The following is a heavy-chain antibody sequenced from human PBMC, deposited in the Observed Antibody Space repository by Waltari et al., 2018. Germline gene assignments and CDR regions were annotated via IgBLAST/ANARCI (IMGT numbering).Heavy chain of an antibody. V-gene: IGHV4-39*01. J-gene: IGHJ2*01. CDR1: GVSISTSRYY. CDR2: LHYGGSS. Sequence: QLQLQESGPGLVNPSETLSLTCTVSGVSISTSRYYWGWIRQPPGKGLDWIGSLHYGGSSYFNPSLKSRVTISVETSKNQFSLKLTSVPAADTAVYYCATLPIPLELWYFDLWGRGTLVTVSS. D-gene: IGHD1-7*01. CDR3: ATLPIPLELWYFDL.